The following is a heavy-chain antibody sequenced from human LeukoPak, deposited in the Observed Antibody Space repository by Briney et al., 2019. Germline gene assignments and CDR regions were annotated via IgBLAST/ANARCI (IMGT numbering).Heavy chain of an antibody. CDR3: ARDPERSVTTYYYYYGMDV. D-gene: IGHD4-17*01. CDR1: GFTFSSYG. V-gene: IGHV3-30*03. CDR2: ISYDGSNK. Sequence: GRSLRLSCAASGFTFSSYGMHWVRQAPGKGLEWVAVISYDGSNKYYADSVKGRFTISRDNSKNTLYLQMNSLRAEDTAVYYCARDPERSVTTYYYYYGMDVWGQGTTVTVSS. J-gene: IGHJ6*02.